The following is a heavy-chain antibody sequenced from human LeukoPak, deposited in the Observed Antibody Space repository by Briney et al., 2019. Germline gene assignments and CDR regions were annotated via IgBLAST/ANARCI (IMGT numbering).Heavy chain of an antibody. CDR1: EFTFSSYS. D-gene: IGHD3-10*01. V-gene: IGHV3-48*01. CDR3: ASPPYASAYY. Sequence: GGSLRLSCAASEFTFSSYSMNWVRQAPGKGLEWVSYITNSGNSKSYADSVKGRFTISRDNSKNTLYLQMNSLRAEDTAVYYCASPPYASAYYWGQGTLVTVSS. J-gene: IGHJ4*02. CDR2: ITNSGNSK.